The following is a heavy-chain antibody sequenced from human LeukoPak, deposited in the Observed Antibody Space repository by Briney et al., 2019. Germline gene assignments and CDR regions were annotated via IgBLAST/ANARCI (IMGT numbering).Heavy chain of an antibody. J-gene: IGHJ4*02. CDR2: IKSKTGGATA. CDR3: TTDQYYYGSGSHHFDY. Sequence: GGSLRLSCAASGFTFSNAWMSWVRQAPGKGLEWVGRIKSKTGGATADYAAPVKGRFTIYRDDLQNKLYLQMNSVKSEDADVYYCTTDQYYYGSGSHHFDYWGQGTLVTVSS. CDR1: GFTFSNAW. D-gene: IGHD3-10*01. V-gene: IGHV3-15*01.